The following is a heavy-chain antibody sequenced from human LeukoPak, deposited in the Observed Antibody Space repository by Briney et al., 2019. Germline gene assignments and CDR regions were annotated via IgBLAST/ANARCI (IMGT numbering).Heavy chain of an antibody. CDR3: AKVTGIVDPFQY. Sequence: GGSLRLSCAASGFTFSSYSMNWVRQAPGKGLEWVSAISRSGDETDYADSVKGRFTISRDNSKNTLYLQMNSLRAEDTALYYCAKVTGIVDPFQYWGQGTLVTVSS. D-gene: IGHD2-15*01. J-gene: IGHJ4*02. CDR2: ISRSGDET. CDR1: GFTFSSYS. V-gene: IGHV3-23*01.